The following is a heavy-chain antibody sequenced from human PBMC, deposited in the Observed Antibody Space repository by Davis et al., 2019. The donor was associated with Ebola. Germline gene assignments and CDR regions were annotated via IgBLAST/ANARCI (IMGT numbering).Heavy chain of an antibody. Sequence: MPSETLSLTCTVSGGSISPYYWSWIRQPPGKGLEWIGYIYYSGSTKYNLSLKGRVAISVDTSKNQFSLKLSSGTAADTAVYYCARSYGAAPFDYWGQGTLVTVSS. V-gene: IGHV4-59*08. J-gene: IGHJ4*02. CDR1: GGSISPYY. CDR3: ARSYGAAPFDY. D-gene: IGHD4/OR15-4a*01. CDR2: IYYSGST.